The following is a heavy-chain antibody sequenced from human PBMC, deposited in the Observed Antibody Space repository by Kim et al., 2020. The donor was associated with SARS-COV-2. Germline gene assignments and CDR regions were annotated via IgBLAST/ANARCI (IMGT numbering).Heavy chain of an antibody. V-gene: IGHV4-59*03. Sequence: SETLSLTCTVSGGSISGYYCTWVRQPPGKGLEWIGYYNRGPYYNPSLSSRVSMSVDTSKNQFSLILTSVTAADTAVYYCFRGSDGYRETDWGQVTLVTVSS. CDR2: YYNRGP. J-gene: IGHJ4*02. D-gene: IGHD3-16*01. CDR3: FRGSDGYRETD. CDR1: GGSISGYY.